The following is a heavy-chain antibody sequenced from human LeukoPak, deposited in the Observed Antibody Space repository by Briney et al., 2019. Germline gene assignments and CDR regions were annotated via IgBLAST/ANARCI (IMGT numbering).Heavy chain of an antibody. Sequence: GGSLRLSCAASGFTFSSYAMSWVRQAPGKGLEWVSTISGSAGSTYYAGSVKGRFTISRDNSRNTLYLQMNSLRAEDTAVYYCAKPPYYYDSSGYLHYFDYWGQGTLVTVSS. D-gene: IGHD3-22*01. CDR1: GFTFSSYA. CDR3: AKPPYYYDSSGYLHYFDY. J-gene: IGHJ4*02. CDR2: ISGSAGST. V-gene: IGHV3-23*01.